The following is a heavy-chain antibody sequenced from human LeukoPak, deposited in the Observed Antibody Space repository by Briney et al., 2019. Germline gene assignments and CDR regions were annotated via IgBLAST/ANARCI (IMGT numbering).Heavy chain of an antibody. CDR1: GGSISNGGYF. CDR2: SYYSGST. CDR3: ARESVYYDFWSGYHDAFDI. V-gene: IGHV4-31*03. D-gene: IGHD3-3*01. J-gene: IGHJ3*02. Sequence: KASEALSLTCTVSGGSISNGGYFWSWIRQHPGKGLEWIGYSYYSGSTYYNPSLKSRVTMSVDTSKNQFSLKLSSVTAADTAVYYCARESVYYDFWSGYHDAFDIWGQGTMVTVSS.